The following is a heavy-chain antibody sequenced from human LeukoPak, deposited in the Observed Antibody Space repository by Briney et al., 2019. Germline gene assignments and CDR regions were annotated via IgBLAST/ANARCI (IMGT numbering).Heavy chain of an antibody. CDR1: SGSFSGYL. J-gene: IGHJ6*02. V-gene: IGHV4-34*01. D-gene: IGHD2-2*02. CDR3: TRSGLTGMREYPRADYYYYGMDV. Sequence: SETLSLTCVVSSGSFSGYLWSWIRQSPGKGLEWIGEINYNGEKTNYNPSLRSRVTMSVDASTNQFSLKLTSVTAADTAVHFCTRSGLTGMREYPRADYYYYGMDVWGQGTAVTVSS. CDR2: INYNGEKT.